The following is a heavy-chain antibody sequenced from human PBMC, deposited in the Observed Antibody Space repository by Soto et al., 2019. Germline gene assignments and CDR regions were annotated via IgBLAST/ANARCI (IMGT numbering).Heavy chain of an antibody. D-gene: IGHD6-6*01. CDR1: GFTFRGYG. V-gene: IGHV3-30*03. CDR3: ARDRSSSSEMGMDV. J-gene: IGHJ6*02. CDR2: ISYDGSNK. Sequence: QVQLVESGGGVVQPGRSLRLSCAASGFTFRGYGMHWVRQAPGKGLEWVAVISYDGSNKYYADSVKGRFTISRDNSKNTLSLQMNSLRVEDTGVYYCARDRSSSSEMGMDVWVQGTTVTVSS.